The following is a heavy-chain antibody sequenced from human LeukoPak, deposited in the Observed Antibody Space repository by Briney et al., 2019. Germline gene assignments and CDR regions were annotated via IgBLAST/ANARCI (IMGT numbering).Heavy chain of an antibody. V-gene: IGHV3-66*01. CDR2: IYSGGST. Sequence: GGSLRLSCAASGFTVSSNYMSWVRQAPGKGLEWVSVIYSGGSTYYADSVKGRFTISRDNSKNTLYLQMNSLRAEDTAVYYCAREKGYSSLAAFDIWGQGTMVTVSS. D-gene: IGHD6-19*01. J-gene: IGHJ3*02. CDR1: GFTVSSNY. CDR3: AREKGYSSLAAFDI.